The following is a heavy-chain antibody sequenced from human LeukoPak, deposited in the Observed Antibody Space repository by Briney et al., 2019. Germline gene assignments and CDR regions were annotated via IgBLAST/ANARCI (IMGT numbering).Heavy chain of an antibody. V-gene: IGHV5-51*01. CDR3: ARPRDGYFPYYFDY. CDR1: GYSFTSYW. CDR2: MFPDDSDI. D-gene: IGHD3-22*01. J-gene: IGHJ4*02. Sequence: GESLKISCKGSGYSFTSYWIGWVRQMPWKGLEWMGIMFPDDSDIRYSPSFQGQVTISADKSISTAYLQWSSLQASDTAMYCCARPRDGYFPYYFDYWGQGTLVTVSS.